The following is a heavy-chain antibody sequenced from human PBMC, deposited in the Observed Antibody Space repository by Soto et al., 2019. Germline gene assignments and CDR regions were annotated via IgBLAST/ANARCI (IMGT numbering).Heavy chain of an antibody. CDR3: ARGDYGDYEVDY. V-gene: IGHV4-30-4*01. CDR1: GGSISSGDYY. D-gene: IGHD4-17*01. J-gene: IGHJ4*02. Sequence: PSETLSLTCTVSGGSISSGDYYWSWIRQPPGKGLEWIGYIYYSGSTYYNPSLKSRVTISVDTSKNQFSLKLSSVTAADTAVYYCARGDYGDYEVDYWGQGTLVTVSS. CDR2: IYYSGST.